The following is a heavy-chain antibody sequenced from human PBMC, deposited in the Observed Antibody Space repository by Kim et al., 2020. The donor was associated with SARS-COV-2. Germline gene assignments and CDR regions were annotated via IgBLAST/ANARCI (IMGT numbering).Heavy chain of an antibody. V-gene: IGHV3-11*01. CDR3: ARDRYSSSWGWFDP. Sequence: ADSGKGRFTIARDNAKNSLYLKMNSLRAEDTAVYYCARDRYSSSWGWFDPWGQGTLVTVSS. J-gene: IGHJ5*02. D-gene: IGHD6-13*01.